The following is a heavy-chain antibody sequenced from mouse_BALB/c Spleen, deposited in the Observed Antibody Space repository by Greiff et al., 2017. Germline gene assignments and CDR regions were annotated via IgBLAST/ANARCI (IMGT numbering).Heavy chain of an antibody. J-gene: IGHJ1*01. D-gene: IGHD1-1*01. V-gene: IGHV1-5*01. CDR3: TRGYGSIHWYFDV. CDR1: GYSFTSYW. CDR2: IYPGNSDT. Sequence: VQLQQSGTVLARPGASVKMSCKASGYSFTSYWMHWVKQRPGQGLEWIGAIYPGNSDTSYNQKFKGKAKLTAVTSASTAYMELSSLTNEDSAVYYCTRGYGSIHWYFDVWGAGTTVTVSS.